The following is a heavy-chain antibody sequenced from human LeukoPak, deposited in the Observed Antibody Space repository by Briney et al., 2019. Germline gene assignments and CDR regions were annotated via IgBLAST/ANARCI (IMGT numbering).Heavy chain of an antibody. CDR2: INHSGST. CDR3: ARRHPEGSYYGTTHFDY. V-gene: IGHV4-34*01. D-gene: IGHD1-26*01. CDR1: GGSFSGYY. Sequence: SETLSLTCAVYGGSFSGYYWSWIRQPPGKGLEWIGEINHSGSTNYNPSLKSRVTISVDTSKNQFSLKLSSVTAADTAVYYCARRHPEGSYYGTTHFDYWGQGTLVTVSS. J-gene: IGHJ4*02.